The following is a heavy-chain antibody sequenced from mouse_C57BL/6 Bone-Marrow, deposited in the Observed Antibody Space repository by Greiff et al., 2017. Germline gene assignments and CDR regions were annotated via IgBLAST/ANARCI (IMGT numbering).Heavy chain of an antibody. J-gene: IGHJ1*03. CDR2: ISDGGSYT. D-gene: IGHD1-1*01. Sequence: EVMLVESGGGLVKPGGSLKLSCAASGFTFSSYAMSWVRQTPEKRLEWVATISDGGSYTYYPDKVKGRFTISRDNAKNNLYLQMSHLKSEDTAMYYCARDLTTVVDWYFDVWGTGTTVTVSS. CDR1: GFTFSSYA. V-gene: IGHV5-4*01. CDR3: ARDLTTVVDWYFDV.